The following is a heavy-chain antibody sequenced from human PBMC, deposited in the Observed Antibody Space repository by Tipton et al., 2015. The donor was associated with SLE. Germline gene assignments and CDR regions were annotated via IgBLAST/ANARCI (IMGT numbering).Heavy chain of an antibody. CDR3: GRLQFIFAGMDL. J-gene: IGHJ6*04. Sequence: TLSLTCTVSGGSISNYYWSWVRLPPGKGLEYIGYIHSTGTTSYHPSLKSRVTISIDTSNNQFSLNLNSVTAADTAVYYCGRLQFIFAGMDLWGTGTTVTVSS. V-gene: IGHV4-59*03. CDR2: IHSTGTT. D-gene: IGHD3-3*01. CDR1: GGSISNYY.